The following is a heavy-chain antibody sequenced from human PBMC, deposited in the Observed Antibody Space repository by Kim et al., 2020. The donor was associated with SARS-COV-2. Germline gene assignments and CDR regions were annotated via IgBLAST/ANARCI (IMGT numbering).Heavy chain of an antibody. CDR3: AKDLFYGSGSPFDY. V-gene: IGHV3-23*03. CDR1: GFTFSSYA. D-gene: IGHD3-10*01. CDR2: IYSGGSST. Sequence: GGSLRLSCAASGFTFSSYAMSWVRQAPGKGLEWVSVIYSGGSSTYYADSVKGRFTISRDNSKNTLYLQMNSLRAEDTAVYYCAKDLFYGSGSPFDYWGQGTLVTVSS. J-gene: IGHJ4*02.